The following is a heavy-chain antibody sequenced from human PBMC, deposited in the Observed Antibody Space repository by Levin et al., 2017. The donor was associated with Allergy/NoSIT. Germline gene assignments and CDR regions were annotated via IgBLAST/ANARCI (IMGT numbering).Heavy chain of an antibody. CDR3: AKSDTMVQGVPDY. D-gene: IGHD3-10*01. CDR2: ISGSGGST. J-gene: IGHJ4*02. Sequence: LSLTCAASGFTFRSSAMSWVRQAPGKGLEWVSAISGSGGSTYYADSVKGRFTIARDNSKNTLYLQMNSLRAEDTAVYYCAKSDTMVQGVPDYWGQGTLVTVSS. CDR1: GFTFRSSA. V-gene: IGHV3-23*01.